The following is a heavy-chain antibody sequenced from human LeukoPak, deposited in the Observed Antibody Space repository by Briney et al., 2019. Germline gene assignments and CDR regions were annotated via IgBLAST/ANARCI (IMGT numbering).Heavy chain of an antibody. V-gene: IGHV3-21*01. CDR2: ISSSSSYI. CDR1: GFTFSSYS. J-gene: IGHJ5*02. D-gene: IGHD1-26*01. Sequence: GGSLRLSCAASGFTFSSYSMNWVRQAPGKGLEWVSSISSSSSYIYYADSVKGRFTISRDNAKNSLYLQMNSLRAEDTAVYYCAREPLGGTTPYNWFDPWGQGTLVTVSS. CDR3: AREPLGGTTPYNWFDP.